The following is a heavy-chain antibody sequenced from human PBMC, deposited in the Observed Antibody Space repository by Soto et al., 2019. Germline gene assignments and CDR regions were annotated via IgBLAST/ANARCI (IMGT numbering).Heavy chain of an antibody. J-gene: IGHJ4*02. V-gene: IGHV3-30*02. CDR1: GIMFNGFG. CDR3: ARVWRLNEYLSV. Sequence: GGSLRLSCAASGIMFNGFGMHWVRQAPGKGLEWVAVIRYDGSNIYYADSVKGRFTVSRDNSKNTLFLQMNSLRAEDTAVYYCARVWRLNEYLSVWGQGTLVTVSS. CDR2: IRYDGSNI. D-gene: IGHD2-2*01.